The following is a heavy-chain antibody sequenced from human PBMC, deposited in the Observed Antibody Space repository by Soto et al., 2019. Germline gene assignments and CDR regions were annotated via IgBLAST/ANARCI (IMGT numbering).Heavy chain of an antibody. D-gene: IGHD3-22*01. V-gene: IGHV3-23*01. CDR3: AKDPDYYDSSGYYYMDY. CDR2: ISGSGGST. Sequence: GGSLRLSCAASGFTFSSYAMSWVRQAPGKGLEWVSAISGSGGSTYYADSVKGRFTISRDNSKNTLYLQMNSLRAEDTAVYYCAKDPDYYDSSGYYYMDYWGQGTLVTVSS. J-gene: IGHJ4*02. CDR1: GFTFSSYA.